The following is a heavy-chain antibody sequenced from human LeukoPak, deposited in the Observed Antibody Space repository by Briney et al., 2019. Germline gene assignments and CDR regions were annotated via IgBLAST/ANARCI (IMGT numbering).Heavy chain of an antibody. Sequence: GGSLRLXCAASGFTFDDYGMSWVRQAPGKELEWVSGINWNGGSTGYADSVKGRFTISRDNAKNSLYLQMNSLRAEDTALYYCARGGYYYDSSGYYSGDYWGQGTLVTVSS. V-gene: IGHV3-20*04. J-gene: IGHJ4*02. CDR3: ARGGYYYDSSGYYSGDY. D-gene: IGHD3-22*01. CDR2: INWNGGST. CDR1: GFTFDDYG.